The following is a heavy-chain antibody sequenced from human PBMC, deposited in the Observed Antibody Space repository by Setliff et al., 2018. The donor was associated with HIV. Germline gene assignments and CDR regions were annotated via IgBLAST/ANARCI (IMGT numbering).Heavy chain of an antibody. J-gene: IGHJ4*02. CDR3: ARVTTWVDY. Sequence: ETLSLTCTVSGGSMSSYYWSWIRQPPGKGLEWIGSIYYTGSTDYNPSLMSRVTISVDTSKNQFSLNLNSVTAADTAVYYCARVTTWVDYWGQGTLVTVSS. D-gene: IGHD1-1*01. CDR1: GGSMSSYY. CDR2: IYYTGST. V-gene: IGHV4-59*08.